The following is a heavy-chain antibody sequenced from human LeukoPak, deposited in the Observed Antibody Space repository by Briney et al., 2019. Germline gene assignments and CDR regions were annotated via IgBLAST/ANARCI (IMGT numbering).Heavy chain of an antibody. J-gene: IGHJ5*02. V-gene: IGHV3-30-3*01. CDR1: GFTFSTYA. CDR3: ARKIEPGWFDP. D-gene: IGHD2/OR15-2a*01. Sequence: GGSLRLSCAASGFTFSTYAMYWVRQAPGKGLEWVAVISYDGSNKYYADSVKGRFTISRDNSKNTLYLQINSLRAEDTAVYYCARKIEPGWFDPWGQGTLVTVSS. CDR2: ISYDGSNK.